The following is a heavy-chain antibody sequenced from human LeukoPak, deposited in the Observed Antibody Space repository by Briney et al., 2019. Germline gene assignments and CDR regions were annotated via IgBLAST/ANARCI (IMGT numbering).Heavy chain of an antibody. CDR3: ARESLDSGAYSGSFDY. Sequence: SETLSLTCTVSGGXISSGDYYWSWIRQHPGKGLEWIGYIHYSGNNYYNPSLQSRMTISIYTSKNQFSLSLNSVTAADAALYYCARESLDSGAYSGSFDYWGQGTLVTVSS. CDR1: GGXISSGDYY. J-gene: IGHJ4*02. CDR2: IHYSGNN. D-gene: IGHD4-23*01. V-gene: IGHV4-31*03.